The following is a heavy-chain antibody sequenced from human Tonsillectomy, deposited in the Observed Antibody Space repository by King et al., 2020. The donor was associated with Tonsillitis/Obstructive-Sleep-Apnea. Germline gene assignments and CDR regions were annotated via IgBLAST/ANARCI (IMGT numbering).Heavy chain of an antibody. CDR1: GFTFDDYA. V-gene: IGHV3-9*01. D-gene: IGHD1-26*01. J-gene: IGHJ3*02. CDR2: ISRNSGSI. CDR3: AKQLSPTADSMVGPVGEDSFDI. Sequence: VQLVESGGGLVQPGRSLRLSCAASGFTFDDYAMHWVRQAPGKGLVWVSGISRNSGSISDADSVKGRFTISRDNAKNSLYLQMNSLRAEDTALYYCAKQLSPTADSMVGPVGEDSFDIWGQGTMVTVSS.